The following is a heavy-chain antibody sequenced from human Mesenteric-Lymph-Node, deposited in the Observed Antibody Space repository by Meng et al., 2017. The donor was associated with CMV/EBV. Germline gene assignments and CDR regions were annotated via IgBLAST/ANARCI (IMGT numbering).Heavy chain of an antibody. J-gene: IGHJ4*02. CDR1: GFTFSSYS. Sequence: GGSLRLSCAASGFTFSSYSMNWVRQAPGKGLEWVSSISSSSSYIYYADSVKGRFTISRDNAKNSLYLQMNSLRAEDTAVYYCARDKRTFLVGATLFFDYWGQGTLVTVSS. V-gene: IGHV3-21*01. CDR2: ISSSSSYI. D-gene: IGHD1-26*01. CDR3: ARDKRTFLVGATLFFDY.